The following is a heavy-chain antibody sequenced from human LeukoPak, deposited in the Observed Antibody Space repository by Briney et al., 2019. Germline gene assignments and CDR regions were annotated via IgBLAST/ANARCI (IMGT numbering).Heavy chain of an antibody. CDR2: IFSDDDK. V-gene: IGHV2-5*02. Sequence: SGPTLVKPTQTLTLTFTFSGFSLTTSGVGVGWIRQPPGQALEWLAFIFSDDDKRYSPSLKTRLTVTKDVSKNQVVLRMTNMDPVDTATYYCAHKGRGATDFDYWGQGTLVTVSS. CDR1: GFSLTTSGVG. J-gene: IGHJ4*02. CDR3: AHKGRGATDFDY. D-gene: IGHD4-17*01.